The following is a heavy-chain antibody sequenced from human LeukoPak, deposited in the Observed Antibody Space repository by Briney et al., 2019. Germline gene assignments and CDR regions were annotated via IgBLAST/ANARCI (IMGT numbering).Heavy chain of an antibody. Sequence: ASVKVSCRASTYTFTEYYLHWVRQAPGRGLEWMGWINPNSGGTQYSQKFQGRVTMTRDTSISTAYMEVSRLRSDDTAVYYCARTRLIGLVPAAIQGFDFWGQGTLVTVSS. CDR3: ARTRLIGLVPAAIQGFDF. V-gene: IGHV1-2*02. CDR1: TYTFTEYY. D-gene: IGHD2-2*02. CDR2: INPNSGGT. J-gene: IGHJ4*02.